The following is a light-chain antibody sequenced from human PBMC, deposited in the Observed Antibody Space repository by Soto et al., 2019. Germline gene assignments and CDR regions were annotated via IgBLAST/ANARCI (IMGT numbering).Light chain of an antibody. J-gene: IGKJ2*01. CDR1: QSVSSSY. CDR2: GPS. Sequence: EIVLTQSPGTLSLSPGERATLSCRASQSVSSSYLAWYQQKPGQAPRLLIYGPSSRATGIPDRFSGSGSGTDFPLTISRLGPEDLAVYYCQQYGSSPYTFGQGTKLAIK. V-gene: IGKV3-20*01. CDR3: QQYGSSPYT.